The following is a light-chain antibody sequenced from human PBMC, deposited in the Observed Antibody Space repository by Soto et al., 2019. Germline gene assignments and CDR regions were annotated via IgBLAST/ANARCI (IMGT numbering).Light chain of an antibody. J-gene: IGKJ1*01. CDR1: QSLSSNY. CDR3: QHYNSYSEA. Sequence: EIVLTQSPGTLSLSPGERATLSCRASQSLSSNYLAWYQQKPGQALRLLIYGASSRATGIPDRFSGSGSGTDFTLTISRLEPEDFATYYCQHYNSYSEAFGQGTKVELK. V-gene: IGKV3-20*01. CDR2: GAS.